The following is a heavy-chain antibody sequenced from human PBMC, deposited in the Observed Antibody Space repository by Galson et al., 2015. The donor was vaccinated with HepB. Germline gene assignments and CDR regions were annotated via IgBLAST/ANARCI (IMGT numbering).Heavy chain of an antibody. V-gene: IGHV1-46*01. Sequence: SVKVSCKASGYTFTSYYMHWVRQAPGQGLEWMGIINPSGGGTSYAQKFQGRVTMTRDTSTSTVYMELSSLRSEDTAVYYCARVSGQHGYYYYMDVWGKGTTVTVSS. D-gene: IGHD5-12*01. CDR1: GYTFTSYY. CDR2: INPSGGGT. J-gene: IGHJ6*03. CDR3: ARVSGQHGYYYYMDV.